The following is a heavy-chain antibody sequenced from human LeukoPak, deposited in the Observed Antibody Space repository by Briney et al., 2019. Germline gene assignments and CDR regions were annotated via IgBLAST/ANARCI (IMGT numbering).Heavy chain of an antibody. CDR1: GASISSYY. V-gene: IGHV4-59*01. CDR2: IYYSGST. J-gene: IGHJ5*02. D-gene: IGHD3-10*01. Sequence: SETLSLTCSVSGASISSYYWSWIRQPPGKGLEWIGYIYYSGSTNYNPSLKSRVTISVDTSKNQFSLKLSSVTAADTAVYYCARVGVLLWFGESQYWFDPWGQGTLVTVSS. CDR3: ARVGVLLWFGESQYWFDP.